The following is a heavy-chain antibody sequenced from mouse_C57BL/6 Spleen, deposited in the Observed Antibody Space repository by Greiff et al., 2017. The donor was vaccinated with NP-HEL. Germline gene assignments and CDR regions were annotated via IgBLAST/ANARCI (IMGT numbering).Heavy chain of an antibody. CDR1: GFTFSDYG. CDR3: ARAYDYDDYFDY. CDR2: ISSGSSTI. D-gene: IGHD2-4*01. V-gene: IGHV5-17*01. J-gene: IGHJ2*01. Sequence: EVMLVESGGGLVKPGGSLKLSCAASGFTFSDYGMHWVRQAPEKGLEWVAYISSGSSTIYYADTVKGRFTISRDNAKNTLFLQMTSLRSEDTAMYYCARAYDYDDYFDYWGQGTTLTVSS.